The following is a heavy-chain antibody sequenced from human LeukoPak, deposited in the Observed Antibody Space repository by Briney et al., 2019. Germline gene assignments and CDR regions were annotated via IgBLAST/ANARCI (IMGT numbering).Heavy chain of an antibody. CDR3: ARSSSVGATTPLDY. CDR1: GFIFSNYA. CDR2: ISGSGGGT. V-gene: IGHV3-23*01. D-gene: IGHD1-26*01. J-gene: IGHJ4*02. Sequence: PGGSLRLSCAASGFIFSNYAMSWVRQAPGKGLEWVTGISGSGGGTYYADSVKGRFPISRDNSKNTLYLQMDSLRAEDTAVYYCARSSSVGATTPLDYWGQGTLVTVSS.